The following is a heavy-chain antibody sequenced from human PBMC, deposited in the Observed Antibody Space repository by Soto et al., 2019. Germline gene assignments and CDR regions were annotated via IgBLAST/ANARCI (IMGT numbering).Heavy chain of an antibody. CDR2: INPNSGGT. V-gene: IGHV1-2*02. CDR1: GYTFTGYY. CDR3: ARYYYDSSGYYCDGMDV. D-gene: IGHD3-22*01. Sequence: ASVKVSCKASGYTFTGYYMHWVRQAPGQGLEWMGWINPNSGGTNYAQKFQGRVTMTRDTSISTAYMELSRLRSDDTAVYYCARYYYDSSGYYCDGMDVWGQGTTDTVS. J-gene: IGHJ6*02.